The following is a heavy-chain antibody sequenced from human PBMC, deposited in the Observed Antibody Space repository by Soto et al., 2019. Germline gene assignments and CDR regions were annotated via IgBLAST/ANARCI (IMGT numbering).Heavy chain of an antibody. V-gene: IGHV3-7*02. Sequence: PGGSLRLSCAAPGFTFSGYWMTWVRQAPGKGLEGVANISPDGSEEYYVDSVKGRFTISRDNAKNSVYLQMNSLRAEDTAVYYCARGSQPTDDHGGTFFQHWGQGTLVTVSS. CDR1: GFTFSGYW. J-gene: IGHJ1*01. CDR2: ISPDGSEE. CDR3: ARGSQPTDDHGGTFFQH. D-gene: IGHD4-17*01.